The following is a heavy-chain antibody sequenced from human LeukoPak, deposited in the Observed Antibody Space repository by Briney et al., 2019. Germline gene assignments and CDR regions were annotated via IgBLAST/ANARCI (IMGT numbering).Heavy chain of an antibody. CDR2: IYYSGST. CDR1: GGSISSSSYY. Sequence: SETLSLTCTVSGGSISSSSYYWGWMRQPPGKGLEWIGSIYYSGSTYYNPSLKSRVTISVDTSKNQFSLKLSSVTAADTAVYYCARLYNWNYEWDYWGQGTLVTVSS. J-gene: IGHJ4*02. D-gene: IGHD1-7*01. V-gene: IGHV4-39*01. CDR3: ARLYNWNYEWDY.